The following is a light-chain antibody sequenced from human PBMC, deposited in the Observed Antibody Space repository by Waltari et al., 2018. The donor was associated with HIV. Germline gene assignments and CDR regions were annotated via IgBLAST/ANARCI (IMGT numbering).Light chain of an antibody. CDR3: AAWDDSLNGHVV. V-gene: IGLV1-44*01. CDR2: SNN. CDR1: NSNVGTNT. J-gene: IGLJ2*01. Sequence: QSVLTQPPSASGTPGQRVTISCSGSNSNVGTNTVNWYQQIPGTAPNLLIYSNNQRPSGVPDRFSGSKSGASASLAISGLQSEDEADYFCAAWDDSLNGHVVFGGGTKLTVL.